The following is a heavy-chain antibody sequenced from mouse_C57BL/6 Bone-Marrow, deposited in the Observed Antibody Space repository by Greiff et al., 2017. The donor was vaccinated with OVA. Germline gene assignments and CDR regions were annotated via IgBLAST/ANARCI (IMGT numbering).Heavy chain of an antibody. CDR1: GFTFSDYG. V-gene: IGHV5-17*01. CDR3: ARLPCWYFDV. J-gene: IGHJ1*03. Sequence: EVQRVESGGGLVKPGGSLKLSCAASGFTFSDYGMHWVRQAPEKGLEWVAYISSGSSNIYYADTVKGRFTISRDNAKHTLFLQRTSLRAEDTAKYYCARLPCWYFDVWGTGTTVTVSS. CDR2: ISSGSSNI.